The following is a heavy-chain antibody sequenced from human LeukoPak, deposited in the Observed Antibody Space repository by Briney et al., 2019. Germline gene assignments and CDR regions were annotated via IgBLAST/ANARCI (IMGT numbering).Heavy chain of an antibody. V-gene: IGHV1-2*02. CDR3: ARAPGGGYPGLFDY. D-gene: IGHD3-16*01. CDR1: GYTFTGYY. CDR2: INPNSGGT. Sequence: GASVKVSCKASGYTFTGYYMHWVRQAPGQGLEWMGWINPNSGGTNYAQKFQGRVTMTRDTSISTAYMELSRLRSDDTAVYYCARAPGGGYPGLFDYWGQGALVTVSS. J-gene: IGHJ4*02.